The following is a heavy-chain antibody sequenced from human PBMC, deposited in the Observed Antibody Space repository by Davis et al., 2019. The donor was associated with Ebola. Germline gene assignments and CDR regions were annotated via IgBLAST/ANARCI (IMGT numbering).Heavy chain of an antibody. Sequence: ASVKVSCKASVYTFTSYGISWVRQAPGQGLEWMGWISAYNGKTNYEQKFQGRVTITADESTSTAYMEVSSLGSGDSAVYYCVRDEAGSTLKNYHYGMDVWGQGTTVTVSS. V-gene: IGHV1-18*04. J-gene: IGHJ6*02. CDR2: ISAYNGKT. CDR3: VRDEAGSTLKNYHYGMDV. CDR1: VYTFTSYG. D-gene: IGHD2-15*01.